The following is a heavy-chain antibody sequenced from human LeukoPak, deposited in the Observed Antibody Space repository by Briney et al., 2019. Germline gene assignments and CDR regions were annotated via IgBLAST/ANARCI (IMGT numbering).Heavy chain of an antibody. J-gene: IGHJ4*02. D-gene: IGHD2-2*01. CDR3: ARWPLYCSSTSCYGIGY. Sequence: SETLSLTCTVSGGSISSGGYYWSWIRQHPGKGLEWIGYIYYSGSTNYNPSLKSRVTISVDTSKNQFSLKLSSVTAADTAVYYCARWPLYCSSTSCYGIGYWGQGTLVTVSS. CDR1: GGSISSGGYY. CDR2: IYYSGST. V-gene: IGHV4-61*08.